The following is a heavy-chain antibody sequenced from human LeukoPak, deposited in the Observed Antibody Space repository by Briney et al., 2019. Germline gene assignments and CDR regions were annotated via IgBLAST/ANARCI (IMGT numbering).Heavy chain of an antibody. CDR2: ILYSGST. CDR1: GGSVSGHY. V-gene: IGHV4-59*08. D-gene: IGHD1-14*01. CDR3: ARHRGQYNAHDAFDI. J-gene: IGHJ3*02. Sequence: SETLSLTCTVSGGSVSGHYWSWIRQTPGKGLGWIGYILYSGSTRYNPSLGSRVTISVDTSKDHFSLKLTSVTAADTALYYCARHRGQYNAHDAFDIWGQGTLVAVSS.